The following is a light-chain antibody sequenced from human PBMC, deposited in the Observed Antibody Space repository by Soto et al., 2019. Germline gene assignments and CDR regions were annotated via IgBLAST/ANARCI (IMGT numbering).Light chain of an antibody. CDR2: DAS. CDR1: QSVSSSY. J-gene: IGKJ5*01. CDR3: QQRSNWPLIT. Sequence: IMLTQSPGTLSLTPGERATLSCRASQSVSSSYLAWYQQKPGQAPRLLIYDASNRATGIPARFSGSGSGTDFTLTISSLEPEDFAVYYCQQRSNWPLITFGQGTRLEIK. V-gene: IGKV3D-20*02.